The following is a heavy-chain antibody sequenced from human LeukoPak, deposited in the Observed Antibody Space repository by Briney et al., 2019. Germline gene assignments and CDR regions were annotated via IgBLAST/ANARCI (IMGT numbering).Heavy chain of an antibody. CDR2: ISGDGGST. Sequence: GGSLRLSCAASGFTFDNYGMSWVRQAPGKGLEWVSLISGDGGSTYYADSVKGRFTISRDNSKNSLYLQMNSLRTEDTTLYYCAKAGYSYGSFYYYYGMDVWGQETTVTVSS. V-gene: IGHV3-43*02. D-gene: IGHD5-18*01. J-gene: IGHJ6*02. CDR1: GFTFDNYG. CDR3: AKAGYSYGSFYYYYGMDV.